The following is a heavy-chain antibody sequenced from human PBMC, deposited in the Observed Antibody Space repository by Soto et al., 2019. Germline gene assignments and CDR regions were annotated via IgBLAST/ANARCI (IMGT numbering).Heavy chain of an antibody. CDR2: IYPGDSDT. CDR3: AIGGDWYFFDM. Sequence: PXESLKISRKGSGYSFNNYLLVWVRQMPGKGLEWMGIIYPGDSDTRYSPSFQGQVTISADKSISTAYLQWSSLRASDTAMYYCAIGGDWYFFDMWDQATMVTVSS. CDR1: GYSFNNYL. J-gene: IGHJ3*02. D-gene: IGHD2-21*02. V-gene: IGHV5-51*01.